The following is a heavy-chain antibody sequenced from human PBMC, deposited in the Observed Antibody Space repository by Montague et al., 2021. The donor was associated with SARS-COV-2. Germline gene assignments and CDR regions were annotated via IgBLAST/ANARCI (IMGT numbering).Heavy chain of an antibody. D-gene: IGHD5-24*01. CDR1: GGSISAYY. Sequence: SETLSLTCTVSGGSISAYYWSWIRQPPGKGLEWIGYIYYSGSTNYNPSLKSRVTISVDTSKNQFSLKLSSVTAADTAVYYYARDGYNAHQNYWYFDLWGRGTLVTVSS. CDR2: IYYSGST. V-gene: IGHV4-59*12. J-gene: IGHJ2*01. CDR3: ARDGYNAHQNYWYFDL.